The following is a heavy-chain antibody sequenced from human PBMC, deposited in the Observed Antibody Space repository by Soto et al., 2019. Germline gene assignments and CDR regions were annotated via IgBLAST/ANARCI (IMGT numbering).Heavy chain of an antibody. V-gene: IGHV3-48*03. D-gene: IGHD6-13*01. CDR1: EFTFSSYE. Sequence: GGSLRLACVASEFTFSSYEMNWVRQAPGKGLEWVSYISSSGTTIYYTDSVKGRFTISRDNAKKSLYLQMNSLRAEDTALYYCVRFGGAAAGPGDYWGQGTLVTVSS. J-gene: IGHJ4*02. CDR2: ISSSGTTI. CDR3: VRFGGAAAGPGDY.